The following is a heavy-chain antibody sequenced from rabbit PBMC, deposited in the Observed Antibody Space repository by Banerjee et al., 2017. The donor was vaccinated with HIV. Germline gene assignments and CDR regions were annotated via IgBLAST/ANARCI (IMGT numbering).Heavy chain of an antibody. CDR1: GLDFSSSYW. Sequence: QEQLEESGGGLVQPEGSLTLTCKASGLDFSSSYWICWVRQAPGKGLEWIACINTSTGNTVYASWAKGRFTISKISSTTVTLQMTSLTAADTATYFCARFIASFAGYGYANLWGQGTLVTVS. CDR2: INTSTGNT. J-gene: IGHJ4*01. CDR3: ARFIASFAGYGYANL. D-gene: IGHD6-1*01. V-gene: IGHV1S45*01.